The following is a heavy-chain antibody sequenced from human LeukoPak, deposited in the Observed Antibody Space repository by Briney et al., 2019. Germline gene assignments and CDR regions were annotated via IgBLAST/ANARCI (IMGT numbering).Heavy chain of an antibody. CDR1: GYTFTGYY. V-gene: IGHV1-2*02. CDR2: INPNSGGT. D-gene: IGHD2-2*01. J-gene: IGHJ5*02. CDR3: ARDRVVVPAALPPRGWFDP. Sequence: ASVKVSCKASGYTFTGYYMHWVRQAPGQGLEWMGWINPNSGGTNYAQKFQGGVTMTRDTSISTAYMELSRLRSDDTAVYYCARDRVVVPAALPPRGWFDPWGQGTLVTVSS.